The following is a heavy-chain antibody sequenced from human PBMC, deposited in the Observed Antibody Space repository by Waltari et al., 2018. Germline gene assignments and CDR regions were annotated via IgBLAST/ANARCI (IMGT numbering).Heavy chain of an antibody. Sequence: QVQLQQWVAGLLKPSETLSLTCAVYGGSFSGYYCSWIRQPPGKGLEWIGEINHSGSTNYNPSLKSRVTISVDTSKYQFSLKLSAVTAADTAVYYCARAPAARLPGYFQHWGQGTLVTVSS. CDR1: GGSFSGYY. D-gene: IGHD6-13*01. V-gene: IGHV4-34*01. CDR3: ARAPAARLPGYFQH. CDR2: INHSGST. J-gene: IGHJ1*01.